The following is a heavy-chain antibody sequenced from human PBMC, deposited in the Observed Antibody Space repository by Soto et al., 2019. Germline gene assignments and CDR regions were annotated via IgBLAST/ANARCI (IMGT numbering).Heavy chain of an antibody. Sequence: QVQLVESGGGVVQPGRSLRLSCAASGFTFSSYGMHWVRQAPGKGLEWVAVISYDGSNKYYADSVKGRFTISRDNSKNTRYLQMNSLRAEDTAVYYCAKGTPYSSAGPFDYWGQGTLVTVSS. V-gene: IGHV3-30*18. CDR2: ISYDGSNK. CDR3: AKGTPYSSAGPFDY. D-gene: IGHD6-25*01. CDR1: GFTFSSYG. J-gene: IGHJ4*02.